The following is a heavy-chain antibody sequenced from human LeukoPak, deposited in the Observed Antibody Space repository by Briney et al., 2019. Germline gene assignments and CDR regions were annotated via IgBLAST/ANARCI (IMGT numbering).Heavy chain of an antibody. Sequence: ASVKVSCKASGYTFTSHGISWVRQAPGQGLEWMGWISAYNGNTNYAQKLQGRVTMTTDTSTSTAYMELRSLRSDDTAVYYCASSSFLDIVVVPAAQADDAFDIWGQGTMVTVSS. CDR3: ASSSFLDIVVVPAAQADDAFDI. CDR2: ISAYNGNT. CDR1: GYTFTSHG. J-gene: IGHJ3*02. V-gene: IGHV1-18*01. D-gene: IGHD2-2*01.